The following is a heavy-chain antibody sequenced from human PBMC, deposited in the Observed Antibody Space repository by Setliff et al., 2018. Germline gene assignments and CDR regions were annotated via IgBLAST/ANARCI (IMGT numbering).Heavy chain of an antibody. Sequence: GGSLRLSCAASGFTISYYAIHWVRQAPGKGLEWVAVSRYAENYQYYADSVKGRFTISRDNSENTLYLQMNSLRPDDTAVYYCTTATDKGTCLGYWGQGTLVTVSS. D-gene: IGHD1-1*01. CDR1: GFTISYYA. J-gene: IGHJ4*02. V-gene: IGHV3-30-3*01. CDR2: SRYAENYQ. CDR3: TTATDKGTCLGY.